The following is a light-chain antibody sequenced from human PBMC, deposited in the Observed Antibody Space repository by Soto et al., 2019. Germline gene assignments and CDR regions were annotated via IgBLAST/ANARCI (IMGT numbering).Light chain of an antibody. J-gene: IGKJ1*01. CDR2: DAS. Sequence: EIVLTQSPATLSLSPEERTTLSCRSSQSVSSYFAWYQQKPGKAPRLLIYDASNRATGIPARFSGSGSGTDFTLTISSLEPEDFAVYYCQQRGNWPLTFGQGTKVDIK. CDR3: QQRGNWPLT. CDR1: QSVSSY. V-gene: IGKV3-11*01.